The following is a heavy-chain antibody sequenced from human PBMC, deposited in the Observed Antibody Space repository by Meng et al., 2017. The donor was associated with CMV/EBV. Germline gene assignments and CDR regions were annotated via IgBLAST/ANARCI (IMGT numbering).Heavy chain of an antibody. CDR2: IYCNDDK. Sequence: DPTLMTPAQTLTLTCTFSGFSLSPSGGGVGWIRQPPGNALEWLALIYCNDDKRYSPSLKSRLTITKDTTKNQVVLTMTNMDPVDTATYYCAHQDQCLAPSYGMDVWGQGTTVTVSS. D-gene: IGHD6-19*01. CDR1: GFSLSPSGGG. J-gene: IGHJ6*02. V-gene: IGHV2-5*01. CDR3: AHQDQCLAPSYGMDV.